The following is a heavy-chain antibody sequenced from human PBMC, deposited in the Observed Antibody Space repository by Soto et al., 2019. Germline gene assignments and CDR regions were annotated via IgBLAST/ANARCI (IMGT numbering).Heavy chain of an antibody. CDR2: IHHTAST. Sequence: QVQLQESGPGLVKPSGTLSLTCAVFGGPISSSNWWSWVRQPPGKGLEWIGEIHHTASTNYNPSLKSRVTISVDKSRNPFFLKLSSVTAADTARYYCVTAWYSSSRTLDPWGQGTLVTVSA. D-gene: IGHD6-19*01. CDR3: VTAWYSSSRTLDP. J-gene: IGHJ5*02. V-gene: IGHV4-4*02. CDR1: GGPISSSNW.